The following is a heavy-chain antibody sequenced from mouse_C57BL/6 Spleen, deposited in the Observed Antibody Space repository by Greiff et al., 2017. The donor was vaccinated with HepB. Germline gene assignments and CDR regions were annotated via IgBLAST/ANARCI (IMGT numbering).Heavy chain of an antibody. CDR2: INYDGSST. CDR1: GFTFSDYY. CDR3: AREADYYGIYAMDY. D-gene: IGHD1-1*01. V-gene: IGHV5-16*01. J-gene: IGHJ4*01. Sequence: DVQLVESEGGLVQPGRSMKLSCTASGFTFSDYYMAWVRQVPEKGLEWVANINYDGSSTYYLDSLKSRFIISRDNAKNILYLQMSSLKSEDTATYYCAREADYYGIYAMDYWGQGTSVTVSS.